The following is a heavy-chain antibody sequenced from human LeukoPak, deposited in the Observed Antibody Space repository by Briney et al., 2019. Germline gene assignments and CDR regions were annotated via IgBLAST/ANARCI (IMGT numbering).Heavy chain of an antibody. D-gene: IGHD3-22*01. V-gene: IGHV3-49*04. CDR1: GFTFRNYA. Sequence: GGSLRPSCTASGFTFRNYAMSWVRQAPGKGLEWVGFIRSKVYGGTSEYAASVQGRFTISRDDSNRIAYLQMNSLKTEDTAVYYCSRNYHDSSANYTIDYWGQAWLLTVSS. CDR2: IRSKVYGGTS. CDR3: SRNYHDSSANYTIDY. J-gene: IGHJ4*01.